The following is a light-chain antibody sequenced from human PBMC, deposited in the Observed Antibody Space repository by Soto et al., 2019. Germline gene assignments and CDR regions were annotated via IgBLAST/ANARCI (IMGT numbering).Light chain of an antibody. CDR1: SSDVGNYNY. CDR2: GVS. CDR3: SSFTTSSTPHYV. J-gene: IGLJ1*01. V-gene: IGLV2-14*01. Sequence: QSALTQPASVSGSPGQSITISCTGTSSDVGNYNYVSWYQQHPGKASKVIIYGVSNRPSGVSNRFSGSKSGNTASLTISGLQAEDEGDYYCSSFTTSSTPHYVFGTGTKLTVL.